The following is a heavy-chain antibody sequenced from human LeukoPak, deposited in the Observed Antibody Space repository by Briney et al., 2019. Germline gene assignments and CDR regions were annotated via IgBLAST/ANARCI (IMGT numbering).Heavy chain of an antibody. J-gene: IGHJ5*02. D-gene: IGHD3-22*01. CDR1: GFSFSKNV. Sequence: PGGSLRLSCAASGFSFSKNVMHWVRQAPGKGLEWVALIWNDGSNQYYADSVKGRFAIYRDNSKNTVYLQMNSLRADDTAVYYCARGDYYESSCYRRGTGFDRWGQGTLVTVSS. V-gene: IGHV3-33*01. CDR2: IWNDGSNQ. CDR3: ARGDYYESSCYRRGTGFDR.